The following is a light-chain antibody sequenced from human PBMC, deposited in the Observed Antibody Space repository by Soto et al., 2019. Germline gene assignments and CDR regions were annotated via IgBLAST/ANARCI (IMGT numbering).Light chain of an antibody. CDR2: EVS. J-gene: IGLJ1*01. CDR1: RSDVGAYDF. Sequence: QSVLTQPASVSGSPGQSIAISCTGTRSDVGAYDFVSWYQQHPDKAPKLMIYEVSNRPSGVSDRFSGSKSVNTATLTISGFQAEDEADYYCSSYTTSSTRVFGTGTKVTVL. CDR3: SSYTTSSTRV. V-gene: IGLV2-14*03.